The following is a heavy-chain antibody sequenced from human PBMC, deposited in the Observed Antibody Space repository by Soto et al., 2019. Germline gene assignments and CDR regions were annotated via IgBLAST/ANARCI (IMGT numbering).Heavy chain of an antibody. CDR1: GYTFTTYG. D-gene: IGHD3-10*01. Sequence: QVQLVQSGPEVKKPGASVKVSCKASGYTFTTYGITWVRQAPGQGLEWMGWISAYNGYTNYAQKVQGRVTMTTDTSTSTAYRELRSLRSDDTAVYYCARDGAGYYGSGSYSQKYFDYWGQGTLVTVSS. J-gene: IGHJ4*02. CDR3: ARDGAGYYGSGSYSQKYFDY. V-gene: IGHV1-18*01. CDR2: ISAYNGYT.